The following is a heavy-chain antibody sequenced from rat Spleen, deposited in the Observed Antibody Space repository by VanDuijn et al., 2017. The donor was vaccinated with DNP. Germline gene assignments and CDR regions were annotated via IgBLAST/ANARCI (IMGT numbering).Heavy chain of an antibody. J-gene: IGHJ2*01. V-gene: IGHV5-22*01. Sequence: EVQLVESGGGLVQPGRSLKLSCATSGFTFSDFYMAWVRQAPKKGLGWVASLIYEGSSTHYGDSVKGRFTIARDNAGSTLDLQMDRRRSEDTATYYCARHRYPLYDFDYWGQGVMVTVSS. CDR2: LIYEGSST. D-gene: IGHD1-4*01. CDR3: ARHRYPLYDFDY. CDR1: GFTFSDFY.